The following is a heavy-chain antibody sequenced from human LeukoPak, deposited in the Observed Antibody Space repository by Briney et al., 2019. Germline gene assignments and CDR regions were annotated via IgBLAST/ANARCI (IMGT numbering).Heavy chain of an antibody. CDR3: ARGVYIAAARYGY. J-gene: IGHJ4*02. D-gene: IGHD6-13*01. CDR1: GVSVISYY. Sequence: SETLSLTCTVSGVSVISYYWSWIRQPAGKGLEWIGRIYSSGSTNYNPSLKSRVTMSVDTSKNQFSLSLTSVTAADTAVYYCARGVYIAAARYGYWGQGTLVTVSS. CDR2: IYSSGST. V-gene: IGHV4-4*07.